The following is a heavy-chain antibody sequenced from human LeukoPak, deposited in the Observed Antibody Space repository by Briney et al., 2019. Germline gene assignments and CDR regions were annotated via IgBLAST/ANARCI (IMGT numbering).Heavy chain of an antibody. CDR2: ISGSGGST. CDR3: AKHPRGIAVAPVDY. V-gene: IGHV3-23*01. J-gene: IGHJ4*02. CDR1: GFNFRYYS. Sequence: GGSLRLSCAGSGFNFRYYSMTWLRQAPGKGLEWVSAISGSGGSTYYADSVKGRFTISRDNSKNTLYLQMNSLRAEDTAVYYCAKHPRGIAVAPVDYWGQGTLVTVSS. D-gene: IGHD6-19*01.